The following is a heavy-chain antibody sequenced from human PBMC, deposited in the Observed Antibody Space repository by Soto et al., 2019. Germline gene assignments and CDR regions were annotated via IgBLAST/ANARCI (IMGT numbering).Heavy chain of an antibody. V-gene: IGHV1-18*04. Sequence: GASVKVSCKASGYSFTTYDISWLRQAPGQGLEWMGRISPYNGNTNYAQNFQDRVTMTADTSSSTAYMELRGLRSEDTAVYYCARDTVAGTLWFDPWGQGTLVTVSS. D-gene: IGHD6-19*01. J-gene: IGHJ5*02. CDR3: ARDTVAGTLWFDP. CDR1: GYSFTTYD. CDR2: ISPYNGNT.